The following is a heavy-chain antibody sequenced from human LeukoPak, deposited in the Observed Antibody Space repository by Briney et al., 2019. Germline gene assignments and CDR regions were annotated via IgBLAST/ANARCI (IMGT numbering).Heavy chain of an antibody. V-gene: IGHV3-23*01. CDR3: AKGACVKGVCYSDY. D-gene: IGHD2-8*01. Sequence: PGGSLRLSCVASGFTFSSFAMSWVRQAPGRGLEWASVISSSGDITYYADSVKGRFTISRDNSKNTLYLQMNSLRAEDTAVYYCAKGACVKGVCYSDYWGQGTLVTVSS. CDR2: ISSSGDIT. CDR1: GFTFSSFA. J-gene: IGHJ4*02.